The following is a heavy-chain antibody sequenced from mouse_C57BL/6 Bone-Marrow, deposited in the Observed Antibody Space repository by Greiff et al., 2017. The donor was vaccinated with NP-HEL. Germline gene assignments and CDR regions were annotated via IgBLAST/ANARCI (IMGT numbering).Heavy chain of an antibody. CDR3: ARGAY. Sequence: QVQLQQSGAELVKPGASVKISCKASGYEFSNYWMNWVKQRPGKGLEWIVQIYPGDGDANCNGKFKDKATLTADTASSTAYMQLSRLTSEDSAVYFCARGAYWGQGTLVTVSA. J-gene: IGHJ3*01. CDR1: GYEFSNYW. CDR2: IYPGDGDA. V-gene: IGHV1-80*01.